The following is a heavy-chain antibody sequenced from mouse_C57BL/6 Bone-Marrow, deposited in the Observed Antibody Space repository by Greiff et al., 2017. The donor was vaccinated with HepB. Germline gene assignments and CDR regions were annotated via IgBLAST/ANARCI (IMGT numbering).Heavy chain of an antibody. D-gene: IGHD4-1*01. Sequence: EVKLVESGGGLVQPGGSLKLSCAASGFTFSDYYMYWVRQTPEKRLEWVAYISNGGGSTYYPDTVKGRFTISRDNAKNTLYLQMSRLKSEDTAMYYCARLTGTIYAKDYWGQGTSVTVSS. CDR3: ARLTGTIYAKDY. J-gene: IGHJ4*01. CDR1: GFTFSDYY. V-gene: IGHV5-12*01. CDR2: ISNGGGST.